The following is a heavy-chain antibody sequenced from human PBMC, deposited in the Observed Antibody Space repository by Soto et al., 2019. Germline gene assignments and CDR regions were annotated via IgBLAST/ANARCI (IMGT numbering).Heavy chain of an antibody. D-gene: IGHD6-19*01. J-gene: IGHJ4*02. V-gene: IGHV3-23*04. CDR3: ARLLQYDSGWALDY. CDR2: ISGNGREP. Sequence: EVQLVESGGGLVQPGGSLRLSCAASGFIFNNYDMSWVRQAPGKGLEWVSVISGNGREPYYADSVRGRFTISNDHSKKTLFLQMNSVRDEDTAVYYCARLLQYDSGWALDYWGQGALVTVSS. CDR1: GFIFNNYD.